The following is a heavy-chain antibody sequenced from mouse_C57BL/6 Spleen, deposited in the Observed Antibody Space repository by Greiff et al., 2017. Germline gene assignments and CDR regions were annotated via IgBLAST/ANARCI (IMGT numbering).Heavy chain of an antibody. CDR2: IDPSDSET. V-gene: IGHV1-52*01. Sequence: QVHVKQPGAELVRPGSSVKLSCKASGYTFTSYWMHWVKQRPIQGLEWIGNIDPSDSETHYNQKFKDKATLTVDKSSSTAYMQLSSLTSEDSAVYYCARGDGYYDAMDYLGQGTSVTVSS. J-gene: IGHJ4*01. D-gene: IGHD2-3*01. CDR3: ARGDGYYDAMDY. CDR1: GYTFTSYW.